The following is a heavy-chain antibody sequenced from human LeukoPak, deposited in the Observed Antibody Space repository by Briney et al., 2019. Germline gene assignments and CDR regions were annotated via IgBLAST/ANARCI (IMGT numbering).Heavy chain of an antibody. Sequence: GGSLRLSCAASGFTFSSYSMNWVRQAPGKGLEWVSSISSSSYIYYADSVKGRFTISRDNAKNSLYLQMNSLRAEDTAVYYCAKRDLWFGEFPYYFDYWGQGTLVTVSS. D-gene: IGHD3-10*01. CDR3: AKRDLWFGEFPYYFDY. J-gene: IGHJ4*02. CDR2: ISSSSYI. V-gene: IGHV3-21*01. CDR1: GFTFSSYS.